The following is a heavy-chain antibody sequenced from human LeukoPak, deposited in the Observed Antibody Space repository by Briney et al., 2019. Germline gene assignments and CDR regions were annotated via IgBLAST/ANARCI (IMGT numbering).Heavy chain of an antibody. CDR2: IKQDGSEK. D-gene: IGHD5-12*01. CDR1: GFTFSDYY. Sequence: GGSLRLSCAASGFTFSDYYMNWVRQAPGKGLEWVANIKQDGSEKYYVDSVKGRFTISRDNARNSLYLQMNSLRADDTAVYYCARGGGYAWDYWGQGTLVTVSS. CDR3: ARGGGYAWDY. V-gene: IGHV3-7*01. J-gene: IGHJ4*02.